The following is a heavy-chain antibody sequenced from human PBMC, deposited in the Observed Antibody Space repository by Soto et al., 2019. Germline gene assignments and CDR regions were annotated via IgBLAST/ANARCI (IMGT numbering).Heavy chain of an antibody. J-gene: IGHJ4*02. CDR2: ISAYNGNT. Sequence: QVQLVQSGAEVKKPGASVKVSCKASGYTFTSYGISWVRQAPGQGLEWMGWISAYNGNTNYARKLQGRFPLSTDTSPSTAKLELRSLRSNDPAVYYWARRGSNDYDRSGYYSLYYWAQEPVAPVSS. CDR3: ARRGSNDYDRSGYYSLYY. D-gene: IGHD3-22*01. V-gene: IGHV1-18*04. CDR1: GYTFTSYG.